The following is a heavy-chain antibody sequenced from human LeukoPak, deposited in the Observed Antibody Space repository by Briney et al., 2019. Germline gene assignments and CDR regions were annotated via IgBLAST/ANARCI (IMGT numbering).Heavy chain of an antibody. Sequence: GGSLRLSCAASGFTFSDAWMSWVRQAPGKGLEWVGRIKSKTDYGTTDYAAPVKGRFTISRDDSKNTLYLQMNSLTTEDTAVYYRGTYDSSDYAMFDYWGQGTLVTVSS. CDR3: GTYDSSDYAMFDY. J-gene: IGHJ4*02. CDR1: GFTFSDAW. D-gene: IGHD3-22*01. V-gene: IGHV3-15*01. CDR2: IKSKTDYGTT.